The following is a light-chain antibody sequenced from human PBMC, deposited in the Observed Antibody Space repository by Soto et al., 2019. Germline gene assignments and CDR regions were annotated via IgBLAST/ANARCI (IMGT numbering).Light chain of an antibody. CDR3: QQYNNRIT. Sequence: EIVMTQSPATLSVSPGERATISCRTSQSVSSNLAWYQQKPGQAPRLLIYGASTRATSIPARFSGSGSGTEFTLTISSLQSEDFAVYYCQQYNNRITFSQGTRLEIK. CDR2: GAS. CDR1: QSVSSN. V-gene: IGKV3-15*01. J-gene: IGKJ5*01.